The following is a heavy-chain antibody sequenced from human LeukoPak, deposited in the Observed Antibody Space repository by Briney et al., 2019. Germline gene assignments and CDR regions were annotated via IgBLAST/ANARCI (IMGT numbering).Heavy chain of an antibody. V-gene: IGHV3-23*01. Sequence: GGSLRLSCAASGFTFSSYGMSWVRQAPGKGLEWVTAIRGSGGSTYYADSVKGRFTISRDNAKNSLYLQMNSLRAEDTAVYYCAREGEAPSYGAKRIYYYYMDVWGRGTTVTVSS. CDR3: AREGEAPSYGAKRIYYYYMDV. CDR2: IRGSGGST. CDR1: GFTFSSYG. D-gene: IGHD5-18*01. J-gene: IGHJ6*03.